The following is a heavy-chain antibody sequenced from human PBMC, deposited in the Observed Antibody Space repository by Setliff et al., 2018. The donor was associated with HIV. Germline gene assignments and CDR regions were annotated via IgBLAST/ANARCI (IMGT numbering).Heavy chain of an antibody. D-gene: IGHD5-12*01. CDR3: ARVGERWLQFYYFDN. V-gene: IGHV1-46*01. Sequence: ASVKVSCKASGYTFTTYYIHWVRQAPGQGLEWLGVINPSGGSTSYAQKFQGRVTITRGTSTGTVYMELRSLRSEDTAVYYCARVGERWLQFYYFDNWGQGTLVTVSS. CDR2: INPSGGST. CDR1: GYTFTTYY. J-gene: IGHJ4*02.